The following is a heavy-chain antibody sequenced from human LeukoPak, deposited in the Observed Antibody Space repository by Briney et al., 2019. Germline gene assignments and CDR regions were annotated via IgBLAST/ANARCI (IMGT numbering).Heavy chain of an antibody. CDR1: GGSISSGGDY. Sequence: PSETLSLTCTVSGGSISSGGDYWSWIRQHPGKGLEWIGYIYYSGSTYYNPSLKSRVTISVDTSKNQFSLKLSSVTAADTAVYYCAREARRLRCMDVWGQGTTVTVSS. CDR3: AREARRLRCMDV. D-gene: IGHD3-3*01. V-gene: IGHV4-31*03. CDR2: IYYSGST. J-gene: IGHJ6*02.